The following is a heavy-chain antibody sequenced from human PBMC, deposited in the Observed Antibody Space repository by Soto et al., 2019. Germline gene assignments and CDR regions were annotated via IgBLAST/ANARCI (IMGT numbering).Heavy chain of an antibody. CDR1: GESVSSNSAV. Sequence: QVQLQQSGPGLVKPSQTLSLTCAISGESVSSNSAVWNWIRQSPSRGLEWLGRPYYRPTWYIDYEVYVKSRITINPDISNNPVSLQLNSVTPDAKDVYDCVRLIGNSWLDSWGQGTLVTVSS. CDR2: PYYRPTWYI. J-gene: IGHJ5*01. D-gene: IGHD2-8*01. CDR3: VRLIGNSWLDS. V-gene: IGHV6-1*01.